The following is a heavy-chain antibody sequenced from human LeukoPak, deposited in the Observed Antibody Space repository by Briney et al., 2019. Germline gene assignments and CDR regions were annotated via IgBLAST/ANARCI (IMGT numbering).Heavy chain of an antibody. CDR1: GFTFSSYA. Sequence: GGSLRLSCASSGFTFSSYAMSWVRQAPGKGLEWVSAISGSGGSTYYADSVKGRFTISRDNSKNTLYLQMNSLRAEDTAVYYCAKDKGYSGYEDAFDIWGQGTMVTVSS. D-gene: IGHD5-12*01. CDR3: AKDKGYSGYEDAFDI. CDR2: ISGSGGST. V-gene: IGHV3-23*01. J-gene: IGHJ3*02.